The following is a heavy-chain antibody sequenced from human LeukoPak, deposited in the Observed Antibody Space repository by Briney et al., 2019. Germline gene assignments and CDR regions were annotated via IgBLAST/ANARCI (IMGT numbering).Heavy chain of an antibody. Sequence: PGGSLRLSCAASGFTFSTYGMHWVRQAPGKGPEWVTLISDDGTNKYYADSVKGRFTISRDNSKSTLYLQMNSLRAEDTAVYYCATGASAYYYDSSGPYWGQGTLVTVSS. CDR1: GFTFSTYG. CDR3: ATGASAYYYDSSGPY. CDR2: ISDDGTNK. V-gene: IGHV3-30-3*01. J-gene: IGHJ4*02. D-gene: IGHD3-22*01.